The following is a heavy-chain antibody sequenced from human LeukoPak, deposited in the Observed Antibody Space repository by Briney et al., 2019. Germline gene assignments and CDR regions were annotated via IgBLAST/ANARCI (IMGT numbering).Heavy chain of an antibody. CDR1: GFTVSSTY. CDR2: IYTGGST. CDR3: ARDESFDY. J-gene: IGHJ4*02. V-gene: IGHV3-66*01. Sequence: PGGSLRLSCAASGFTVSSTYMSWVRQAPGKGLEWVSAIYTGGSTYYADSVKGRFTISRDNSKNTLYLQMNTLRADDTAVYYCARDESFDYWGQGTLVTVSS.